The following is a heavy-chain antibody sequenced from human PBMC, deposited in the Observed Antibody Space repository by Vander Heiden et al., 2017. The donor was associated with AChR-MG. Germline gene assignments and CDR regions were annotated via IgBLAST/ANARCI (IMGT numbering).Heavy chain of an antibody. CDR3: ASQSRITGTNSVY. CDR2: IIPIVGTA. V-gene: IGHV1-69*06. J-gene: IGHJ4*02. CDR1: GGTFSSFA. Sequence: QVQLVQSGAEVKKPGSSVKVSCKASGGTFSSFAVSWGLQAPGQGLEWMGGIIPIVGTANYAQKFQGRVTITADKSTSTAYMELSSLRSEDTAVYYCASQSRITGTNSVYWGQGTLVTVSS. D-gene: IGHD1-7*01.